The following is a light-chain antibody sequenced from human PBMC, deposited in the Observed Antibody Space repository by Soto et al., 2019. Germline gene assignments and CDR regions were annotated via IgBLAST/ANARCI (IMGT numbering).Light chain of an antibody. Sequence: DIVMTQTPLSSPVTLGQPASISCRSSQSLVHSDGSTYLSWLHQRPGQPPRLLTYKTSIRFSGVPDRFSGSGAGTDFTLSISRVEAEDVGIYYCMQASQFPFTFGPGTTVDIK. CDR1: QSLVHSDGSTY. J-gene: IGKJ3*01. CDR2: KTS. V-gene: IGKV2-24*01. CDR3: MQASQFPFT.